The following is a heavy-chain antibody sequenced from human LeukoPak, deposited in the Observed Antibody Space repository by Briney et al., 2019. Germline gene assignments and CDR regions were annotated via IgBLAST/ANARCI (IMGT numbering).Heavy chain of an antibody. CDR2: ISWDGGST. Sequence: GGSLRLSCAASGFTFDDYAMHWVRQAPGKGLEWVSLISWDGGSTYYADSVKGRFTISRDNSKNSLYLQMNSLRAEDTALYYCAKDGYSSSWHRVNYYYYYMDVWGKGTTVTVSS. CDR1: GFTFDDYA. J-gene: IGHJ6*03. D-gene: IGHD6-13*01. V-gene: IGHV3-43D*03. CDR3: AKDGYSSSWHRVNYYYYYMDV.